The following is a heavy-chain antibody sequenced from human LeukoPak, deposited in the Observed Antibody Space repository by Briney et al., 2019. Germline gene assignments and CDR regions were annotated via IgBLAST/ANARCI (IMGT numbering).Heavy chain of an antibody. CDR2: IYYSGST. Sequence: PSETLSLTCSGYGGTISCYYWSWLRPPPGKGLEWIGYIYYSGSTNYNPALKSRVNISVDTSKHQFSLKLSSVTAADTAVYYCAREAEIAAARYFDFWGRGTLVSVSS. J-gene: IGHJ2*01. V-gene: IGHV4-59*01. CDR1: GGTISCYY. CDR3: AREAEIAAARYFDF. D-gene: IGHD6-25*01.